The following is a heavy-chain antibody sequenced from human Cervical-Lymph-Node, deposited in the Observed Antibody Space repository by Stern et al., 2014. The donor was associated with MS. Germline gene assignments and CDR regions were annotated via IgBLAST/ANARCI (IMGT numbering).Heavy chain of an antibody. CDR3: AHRSYDSSGLFDY. D-gene: IGHD3-22*01. J-gene: IGHJ4*02. Sequence: QITLKESGPTLVKPTETLTLTCTVSGFSLSTSGVSVGWIRQPPGQALEWLALIYWDDEQRYSPSLQSRLSITKDTSKNQVALTMTNMDAVETATYYCAHRSYDSSGLFDYWGQGIMVTVSS. V-gene: IGHV2-5*02. CDR1: GFSLSTSGVS. CDR2: IYWDDEQ.